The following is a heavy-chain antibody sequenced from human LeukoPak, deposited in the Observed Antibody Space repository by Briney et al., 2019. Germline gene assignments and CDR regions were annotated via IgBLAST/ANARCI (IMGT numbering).Heavy chain of an antibody. CDR2: IYYSGST. CDR3: ARQGHYYDSSGYYYFGY. D-gene: IGHD3-22*01. V-gene: IGHV4-39*01. J-gene: IGHJ4*02. Sequence: SETLSLTCTVSGGSISSSSYYWGWIRQPPGKGLEWIGSIYYSGSTYYNPSLKSRVTISVDTSKNQFSLKLSSVTAAGTAVYYCARQGHYYDSSGYYYFGYWGQGTLVTVSP. CDR1: GGSISSSSYY.